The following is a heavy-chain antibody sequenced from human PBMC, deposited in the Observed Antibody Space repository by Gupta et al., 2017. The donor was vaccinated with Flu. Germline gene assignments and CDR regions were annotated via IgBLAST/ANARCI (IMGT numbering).Heavy chain of an antibody. D-gene: IGHD4-17*01. J-gene: IGHJ4*02. CDR1: SSY. CDR3: ATVTSGC. V-gene: IGHV3-74*03. Sequence: SSYFQWVRQAPGKGLVWVSRINPDGSSTTYAESVKGRFTISRDNAKNTLYLQMNSLGDDDTAVYYCATVTSGCWGQGTLVTVSS. CDR2: INPDGSST.